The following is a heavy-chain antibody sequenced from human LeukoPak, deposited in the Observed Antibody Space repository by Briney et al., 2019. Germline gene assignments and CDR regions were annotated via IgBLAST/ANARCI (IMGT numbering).Heavy chain of an antibody. CDR2: ISGSGGST. D-gene: IGHD2-2*02. CDR3: AKDRWTGLIVVVPAAIVDY. Sequence: GGSLRLSCAASGFTFSSYAMSWVRQAPGKGLERVSAISGSGGSTYYADSVKGRFTISRDNSKNTLYLQMNSLRAEDTAVYYCAKDRWTGLIVVVPAAIVDYWGQGTLVTVSS. CDR1: GFTFSSYA. J-gene: IGHJ4*02. V-gene: IGHV3-23*01.